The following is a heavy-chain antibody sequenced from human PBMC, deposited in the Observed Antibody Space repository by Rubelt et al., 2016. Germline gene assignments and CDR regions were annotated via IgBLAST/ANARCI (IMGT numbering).Heavy chain of an antibody. CDR1: GGSISSSSYY. Sequence: QLQLQESGPGLVKPSETLSLTCTVSGGSISSSSYYWGWIRQPPGKGLEWIGSIYYSGSTYYNPSLMSRVTISVDTAKIQFSLKLSSVTAADTAVYYCARDYYDSNWCDPWGQGTLVTVSS. V-gene: IGHV4-39*07. D-gene: IGHD3-3*01. J-gene: IGHJ5*02. CDR2: IYYSGST. CDR3: ARDYYDSNWCDP.